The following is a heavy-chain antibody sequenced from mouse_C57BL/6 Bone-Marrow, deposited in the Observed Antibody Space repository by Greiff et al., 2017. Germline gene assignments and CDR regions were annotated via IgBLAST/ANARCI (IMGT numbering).Heavy chain of an antibody. J-gene: IGHJ3*01. Sequence: EVKLMESGGGLVQPGGSLKLSCAASGFTFTDYYMYWVRQTPEQRLEWVAYIRTGGGSTYYPDTVKGRYTFTRDNATNTLYLQMSRLKSEDTAMXYCARHDSNSGGFAYWGQGTLVTVSA. CDR2: IRTGGGST. CDR1: GFTFTDYY. D-gene: IGHD2-5*01. V-gene: IGHV5-12*01. CDR3: ARHDSNSGGFAY.